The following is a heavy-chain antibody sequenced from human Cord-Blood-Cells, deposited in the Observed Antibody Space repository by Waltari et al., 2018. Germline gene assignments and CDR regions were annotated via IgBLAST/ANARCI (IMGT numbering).Heavy chain of an antibody. V-gene: IGHV1-69*01. D-gene: IGHD6-19*01. Sequence: QVQLVQSGAAVKKPGYSVKVSCKASGGTLRTYTSSWVRQAPGQGLEWMGGIIPIFGTANYAQKFQGRVTITADESTSTAYMELSSLRSEDTAVYYCARGIAVAGHEDWGQGTLVTVSS. CDR3: ARGIAVAGHED. CDR2: IIPIFGTA. CDR1: GGTLRTYT. J-gene: IGHJ4*02.